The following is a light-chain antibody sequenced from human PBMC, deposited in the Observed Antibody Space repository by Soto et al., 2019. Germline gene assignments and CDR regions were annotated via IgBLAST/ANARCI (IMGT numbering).Light chain of an antibody. J-gene: IGLJ3*02. CDR1: ALPKQY. Sequence: SYELTQPPSVXXXPGQTARITCSGDALPKQYAYWYQQKPGQAPVLVIYKDSERPSGIPERFSGSSSGTTVTLTISGVQAEDEADYYCQSADSSGTLRVFGGGTKLTVL. V-gene: IGLV3-25*02. CDR3: QSADSSGTLRV. CDR2: KDS.